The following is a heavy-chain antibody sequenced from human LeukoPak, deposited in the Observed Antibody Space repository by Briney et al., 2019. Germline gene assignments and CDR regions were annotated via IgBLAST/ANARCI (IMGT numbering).Heavy chain of an antibody. J-gene: IGHJ3*02. Sequence: GGSLRLSCAASGFTFSSYGMHWVRQAPGKGLEWVAVIWYDGSNKYYADPVKGRFTISRDNSKNTLYLQMNSLRAEDTAVYYCAKGAITMVRGVNDAFDIWGQGTMVTVSS. D-gene: IGHD3-10*01. CDR1: GFTFSSYG. CDR3: AKGAITMVRGVNDAFDI. CDR2: IWYDGSNK. V-gene: IGHV3-33*06.